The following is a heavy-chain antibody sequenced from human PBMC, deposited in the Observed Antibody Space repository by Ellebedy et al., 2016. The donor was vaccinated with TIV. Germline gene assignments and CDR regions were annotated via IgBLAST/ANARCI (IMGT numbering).Heavy chain of an antibody. Sequence: PGGSLRLSCAASGFTFSSYGMHWVRQAPGKGLEWVAVIWYDGSNKYYADSVKGRFTISRDNSKNTLYLQMNSLRAEDTAVYYCARDDGPSGWYVYWGQGTLVTVSS. J-gene: IGHJ4*02. D-gene: IGHD6-19*01. CDR3: ARDDGPSGWYVY. V-gene: IGHV3-33*01. CDR2: IWYDGSNK. CDR1: GFTFSSYG.